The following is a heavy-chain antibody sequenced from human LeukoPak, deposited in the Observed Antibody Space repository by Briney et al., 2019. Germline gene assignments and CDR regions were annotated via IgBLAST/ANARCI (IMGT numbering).Heavy chain of an antibody. Sequence: SETLSLTCTVSGGSISSYYWSWIRQPPGKGLEWIGYIYYSGTTNYNPSLKSRVTLSVDTSKNQFSLKLSSVTAADTAVYYCARDSGSPGNWFDPWGQGTLVTVSS. D-gene: IGHD3-10*01. CDR2: IYYSGTT. V-gene: IGHV4-59*01. CDR3: ARDSGSPGNWFDP. CDR1: GGSISSYY. J-gene: IGHJ5*02.